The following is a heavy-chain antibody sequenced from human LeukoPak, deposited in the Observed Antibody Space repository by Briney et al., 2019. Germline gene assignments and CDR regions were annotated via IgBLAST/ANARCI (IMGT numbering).Heavy chain of an antibody. J-gene: IGHJ4*02. CDR1: GYSFTRFW. V-gene: IGHV5-51*01. CDR3: ARGGIPGGNYYREHFHY. D-gene: IGHD1-26*01. Sequence: GESLKISCKGSGYSFTRFWIGWVRQMPGKGLEWVGIIYPADSDTRYSSSFQGQVTISADKSISTAYLQWSSLKASDTAMYYCARGGIPGGNYYREHFHYWGQGTLVTVSS. CDR2: IYPADSDT.